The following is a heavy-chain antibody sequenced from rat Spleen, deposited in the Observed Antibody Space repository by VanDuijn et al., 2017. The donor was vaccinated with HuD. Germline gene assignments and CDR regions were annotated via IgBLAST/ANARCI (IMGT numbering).Heavy chain of an antibody. CDR1: GFTFSHYY. D-gene: IGHD4-3*01. CDR2: ISAGGFNT. CDR3: ATGNSGYDY. V-gene: IGHV5-25*01. Sequence: EVQLVESGGGLVQPGRSLRLSCVASGFTFSHYYMAWVRQSPTKGLEWVALISAGGFNTYYRDSVKGRFTISRDIAKSTLYLQMDSLRSEDTATYYCATGNSGYDYWGQGVMVTVSS. J-gene: IGHJ2*01.